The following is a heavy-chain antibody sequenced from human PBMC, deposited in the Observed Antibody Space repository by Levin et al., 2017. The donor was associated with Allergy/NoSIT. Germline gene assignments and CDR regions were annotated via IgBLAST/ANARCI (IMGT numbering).Heavy chain of an antibody. Sequence: GESLKISCKTSGSPFTAYYVHWVRQAPGQGLEWMGWINPNSGGTDYAQKFQGRVTMTRDTSINTVYLELSSLRSDDTAVYYCASWSNWNDWFDPWGQGTLVTVSS. CDR3: ASWSNWNDWFDP. J-gene: IGHJ5*02. CDR1: GSPFTAYY. V-gene: IGHV1-2*02. CDR2: INPNSGGT. D-gene: IGHD1-1*01.